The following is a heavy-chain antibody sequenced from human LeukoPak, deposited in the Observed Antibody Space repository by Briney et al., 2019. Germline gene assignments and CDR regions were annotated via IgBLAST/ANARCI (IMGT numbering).Heavy chain of an antibody. CDR2: IYYSGST. Sequence: PSETLSLTCTVSGGSISSYYWSWIRQPPGKGLEWIGYIYYSGSTNYNPSLKSRVTISVDTSKNQFSLKLSSVTAVDTAVYYCARRERIRGVISFNYWGQGTLVTVSS. J-gene: IGHJ4*02. CDR3: ARRERIRGVISFNY. V-gene: IGHV4-59*12. D-gene: IGHD3-10*01. CDR1: GGSISSYY.